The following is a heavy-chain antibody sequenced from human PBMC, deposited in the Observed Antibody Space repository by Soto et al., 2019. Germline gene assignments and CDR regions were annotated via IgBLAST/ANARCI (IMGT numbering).Heavy chain of an antibody. CDR3: ARVAYYDSSGYYGY. CDR2: ISGYNGNT. Sequence: QVQLVQSGAEVKKPGASVKVSCKASGYTFTIYGISWVRQAPGQGLEWMGWISGYNGNTDYAKNLQDRVTLTTDASTSSVYMELRSLRSDDTAVYYCARVAYYDSSGYYGYWGQGTLITVSS. D-gene: IGHD3-22*01. J-gene: IGHJ4*02. CDR1: GYTFTIYG. V-gene: IGHV1-18*04.